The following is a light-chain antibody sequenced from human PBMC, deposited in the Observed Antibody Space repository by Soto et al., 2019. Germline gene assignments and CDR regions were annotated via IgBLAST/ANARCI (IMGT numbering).Light chain of an antibody. V-gene: IGLV1-44*01. CDR3: ATWDASLNGFV. CDR1: SSNIGSNT. Sequence: QSVLTQPPSASGTPGQRVTISCSGSSSNIGSNTVNWYQQLPRTAPKLLIYGNHQRPSGVPDRFSGSKSDTSASLAISGLQSEDEADYYCATWDASLNGFVFGTGTKLTVL. J-gene: IGLJ1*01. CDR2: GNH.